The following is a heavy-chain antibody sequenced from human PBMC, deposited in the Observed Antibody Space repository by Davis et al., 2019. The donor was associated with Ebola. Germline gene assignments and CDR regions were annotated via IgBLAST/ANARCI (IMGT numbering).Heavy chain of an antibody. V-gene: IGHV5-51*01. CDR3: ARHRQWLIKNWFDP. D-gene: IGHD6-19*01. CDR1: GNSFNSHW. CDR2: IYPGDSDT. Sequence: GESLKISCKDSGNSFNSHWIGWVRQLPGKGLEWVGIIYPGDSDTRYSPSFQGQVTISGDKSISTAYLQWSSLKASDTAMYFCARHRQWLIKNWFDPWGQGTLVTVSS. J-gene: IGHJ5*02.